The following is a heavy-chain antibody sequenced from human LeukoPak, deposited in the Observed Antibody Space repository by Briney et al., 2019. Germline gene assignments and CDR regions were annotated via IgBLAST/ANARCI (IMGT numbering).Heavy chain of an antibody. V-gene: IGHV3-23*01. CDR1: GFTFSSYA. CDR3: AKPPRLGYCSSTSCYLDY. Sequence: GGSLRLSCAASGFTFSSYAMSWVRQAPEKGLEWVSAISGSGGSTYYADSVKGQFTISRDNSKNTLYLQMNSLRAEDTAVYYCAKPPRLGYCSSTSCYLDYWGQGTLVTVSS. J-gene: IGHJ4*02. D-gene: IGHD2-2*01. CDR2: ISGSGGST.